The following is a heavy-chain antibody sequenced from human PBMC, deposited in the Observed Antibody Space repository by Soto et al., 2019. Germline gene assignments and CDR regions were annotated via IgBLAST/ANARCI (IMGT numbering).Heavy chain of an antibody. Sequence: QVHLQESGPGLVAPSGTLSLTCTLSGGSVRAPDWWNWVRQSPDKGLEWIAEVHISGHSNYNPSLRSRVRVSIDSSKKQFYLNLNSVTAADTAIYYCARVRQGCSANNCYFDPWGPGTQVTISS. CDR2: VHISGHS. CDR3: ARVRQGCSANNCYFDP. D-gene: IGHD1-1*01. V-gene: IGHV4-4*02. CDR1: GGSVRAPDW. J-gene: IGHJ5*01.